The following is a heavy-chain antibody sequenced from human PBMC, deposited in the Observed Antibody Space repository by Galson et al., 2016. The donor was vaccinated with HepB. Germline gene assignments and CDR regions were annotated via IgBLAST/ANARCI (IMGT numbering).Heavy chain of an antibody. V-gene: IGHV3-7*03. J-gene: IGHJ4*02. Sequence: SLRLSCAASGFTFSAFWMTWVRQAPGKGLEWVANIKQGGSGKYYVDSVKGRFTISRDNAKNSLYLQMNSLRGDDTALYYCMSYSDAWYSGFWGQGTLVTVSS. CDR3: MSYSDAWYSGF. D-gene: IGHD6-13*01. CDR1: GFTFSAFW. CDR2: IKQGGSGK.